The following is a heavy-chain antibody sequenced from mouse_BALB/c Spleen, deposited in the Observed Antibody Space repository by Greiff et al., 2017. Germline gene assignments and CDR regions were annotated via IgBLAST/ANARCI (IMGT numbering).Heavy chain of an antibody. Sequence: EVQLQQSGAELVKPGASVKLSCTASGFNIKDTYMHWVKQRPEQGLEWIGRIDPANGNTKYDPKFQGKATITADTSSNTAYLQLSSLTSEDTAVYYCASRSTMITTDWYFDVWGAGTTVTVSS. CDR2: IDPANGNT. V-gene: IGHV14-3*02. CDR3: ASRSTMITTDWYFDV. D-gene: IGHD2-4*01. J-gene: IGHJ1*01. CDR1: GFNIKDTY.